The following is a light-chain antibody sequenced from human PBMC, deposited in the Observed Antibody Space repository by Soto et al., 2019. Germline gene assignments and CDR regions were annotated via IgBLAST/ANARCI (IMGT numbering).Light chain of an antibody. J-gene: IGKJ2*01. CDR3: QQYNNWTPGT. Sequence: EIVMTQSPATLSVSPGERATLSCRASQSVSSNLAWYQQKPGQAPRLLIYGASTRATGIPARFSGSGSGTEFTLNISSMQSEDFAVYSCQQYNNWTPGTFGQGTKLEIK. V-gene: IGKV3-15*01. CDR2: GAS. CDR1: QSVSSN.